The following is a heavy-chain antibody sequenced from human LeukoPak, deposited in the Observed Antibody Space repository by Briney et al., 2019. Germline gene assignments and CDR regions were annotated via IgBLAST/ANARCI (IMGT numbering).Heavy chain of an antibody. CDR2: ISDSGSTI. V-gene: IGHV3-11*01. CDR3: AIYYDSSGSIDH. J-gene: IGHJ4*02. D-gene: IGHD3-22*01. CDR1: GFIFSDYY. Sequence: GGSLRLSCAASGFIFSDYYMTWIRQTPGKGLEWLSYISDSGSTINYADSVKGRLTISRDNAEKSLFLQVNSLRAEDTAVYYCAIYYDSSGSIDHWGQGTLVTVSS.